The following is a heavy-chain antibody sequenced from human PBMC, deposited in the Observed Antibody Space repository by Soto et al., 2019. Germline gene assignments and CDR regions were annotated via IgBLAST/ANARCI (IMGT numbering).Heavy chain of an antibody. V-gene: IGHV5-51*01. CDR2: IFPDDSET. CDR3: ARRLYDTSGYRYFDF. D-gene: IGHD3-22*01. J-gene: IGHJ4*02. Sequence: PGESLKISCKPSGYSFSSYWIGWVRHIPGKGLEWMGIIFPDDSETRYSPSFQGKVSTSVDKSITTAYLQWSSLKASDTAMYYCARRLYDTSGYRYFDFWGQGTLVTVSS. CDR1: GYSFSSYW.